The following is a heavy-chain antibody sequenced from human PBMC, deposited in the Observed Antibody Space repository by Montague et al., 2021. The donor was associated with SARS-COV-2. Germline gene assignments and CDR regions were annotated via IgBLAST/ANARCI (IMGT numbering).Heavy chain of an antibody. J-gene: IGHJ4*02. CDR2: LHHSGST. Sequence: TLSLTCSVSGYSITRVFWGWLRQPPGKGLEWIGHLHHSGSTNFNASLKSRLTMSPDTSKNQFSLQLSSVTAADTAVYYCARLYLGFNGKMYFFDAWGQGILVTVSS. CDR1: GYSITRVF. V-gene: IGHV4-59*01. CDR3: ARLYLGFNGKMYFFDA. D-gene: IGHD2-8*01.